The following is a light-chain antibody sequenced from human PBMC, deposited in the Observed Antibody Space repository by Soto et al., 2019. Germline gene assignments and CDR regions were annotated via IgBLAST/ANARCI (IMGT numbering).Light chain of an antibody. CDR2: DVN. Sequence: QSALAQPASVSGSPGQSITISCTGTRSDVGAYKHVSWYQQYPGKAPKLIIYDVNNRPSGVSNRFSGSKFDNTASLTISGLQAEDEADYYCSSYTSSRTHVFGTGTKVTVL. CDR3: SSYTSSRTHV. CDR1: RSDVGAYKH. V-gene: IGLV2-14*01. J-gene: IGLJ1*01.